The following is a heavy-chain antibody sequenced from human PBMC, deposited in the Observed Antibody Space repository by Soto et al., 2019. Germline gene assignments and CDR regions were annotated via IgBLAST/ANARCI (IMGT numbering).Heavy chain of an antibody. CDR1: GYSFTSYW. J-gene: IGHJ5*02. Sequence: GESLKISCKGSGYSFTSYWTGWVRQMPGKGLEWMGIIYPGDSDTRYSPSFQGQVTISADKSISTAYLQWSSLKASDTAIYYCARLLGDCGGDCPNWFDPWGQGTLVTVSS. D-gene: IGHD2-21*01. CDR2: IYPGDSDT. V-gene: IGHV5-51*01. CDR3: ARLLGDCGGDCPNWFDP.